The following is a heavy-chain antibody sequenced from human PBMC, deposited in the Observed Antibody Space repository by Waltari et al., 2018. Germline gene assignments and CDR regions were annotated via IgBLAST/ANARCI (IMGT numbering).Heavy chain of an antibody. CDR1: GDSLSSTDC. D-gene: IGHD2-15*01. CDR2: VRGYWKT. V-gene: IGHV4-4*02. CDR3: ARDRGRGLYLDS. J-gene: IGHJ4*02. Sequence: QLQLQESGPGLVKPSGTLSLTRAVSGDSLSSTDCWSWVRQSPGKGLEWMGQVRGYWKTNYNPSFASRVTISLDTYNKQFSLKVTSATAADTAVYYCARDRGRGLYLDSWGPGILVTVSP.